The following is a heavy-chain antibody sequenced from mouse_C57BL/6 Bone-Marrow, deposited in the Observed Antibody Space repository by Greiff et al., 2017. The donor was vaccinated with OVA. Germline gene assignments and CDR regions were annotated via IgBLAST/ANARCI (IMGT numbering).Heavy chain of an antibody. CDR2: INPNNGGT. V-gene: IGHV1-26*01. CDR1: GYTFTDYY. D-gene: IGHD1-1*01. CDR3: ARYGSSYWYFDV. J-gene: IGHJ1*03. Sequence: EVQLQQSGPELVKPGASVKISCKASGYTFTDYYMNWVKQSHGKSLEWIGDINPNNGGTSYNQKFKGKATLTVDKSSSTAYMELRSLTSEDSAVYYGARYGSSYWYFDVWGTGTTVTVSS.